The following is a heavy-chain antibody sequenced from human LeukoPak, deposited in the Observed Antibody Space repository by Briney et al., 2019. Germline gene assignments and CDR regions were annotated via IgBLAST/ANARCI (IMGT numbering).Heavy chain of an antibody. CDR3: ARDFWGESGYPDAFDI. CDR1: GYTFTSYY. D-gene: IGHD3-3*01. J-gene: IGHJ3*02. Sequence: GASVKVSCKASGYTFTSYYIHWVRQAPRQGLEWMGIINPSGGRTNYAQKFQGRLTMTRDMSTSTVYMELSSLRSEDTAVYYCARDFWGESGYPDAFDIWGQGTMVTVSS. CDR2: INPSGGRT. V-gene: IGHV1-46*01.